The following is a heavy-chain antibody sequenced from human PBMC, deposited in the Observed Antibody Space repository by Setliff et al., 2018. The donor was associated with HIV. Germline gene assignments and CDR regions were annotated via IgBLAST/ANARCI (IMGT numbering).Heavy chain of an antibody. CDR3: ASSWSRVPYYGLDV. Sequence: ASVKVSCKASGHTFTSYDINWVRQATGRGLEWMGWMNPNSGNTGYAQKFQGRVTMTRNTSISTAYMELSSLRSEDSAVYYCASSWSRVPYYGLDVWGQGTTVTVSS. V-gene: IGHV1-8*01. J-gene: IGHJ6*02. CDR2: MNPNSGNT. CDR1: GHTFTSYD. D-gene: IGHD6-13*01.